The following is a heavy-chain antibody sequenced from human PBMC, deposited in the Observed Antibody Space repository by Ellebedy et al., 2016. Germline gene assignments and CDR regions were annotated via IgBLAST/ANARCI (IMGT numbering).Heavy chain of an antibody. J-gene: IGHJ5*02. V-gene: IGHV1-18*01. CDR3: ARDPPLYSSSSWDWFNP. Sequence: ASVKVSCXASGYTFTSYGISWVRQAPGQGLEWMGWISAYNGNTNYAQKLQGRVTMTTDTSTSTAYMELRSLRSDDTAVYYCARDPPLYSSSSWDWFNPWGQGTLVTVSS. CDR1: GYTFTSYG. D-gene: IGHD6-6*01. CDR2: ISAYNGNT.